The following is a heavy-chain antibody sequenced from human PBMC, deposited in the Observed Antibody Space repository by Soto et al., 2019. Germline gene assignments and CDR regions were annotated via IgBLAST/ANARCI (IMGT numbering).Heavy chain of an antibody. CDR1: GLNFISYC. J-gene: IGHJ6*02. D-gene: IGHD3-3*01. CDR3: AKGRVRFLEGLFGKFYSGMDV. Sequence: PWLPMILPWAAAGLNFISYCISRVRKKTGKGLEWVSAISGSGGGTYYADSVKGRFTISRDNSKNTLYLQMNSLRAEDTAVYYCAKGRVRFLEGLFGKFYSGMDVWGQGTTVTVSS. V-gene: IGHV3-23*01. CDR2: ISGSGGGT.